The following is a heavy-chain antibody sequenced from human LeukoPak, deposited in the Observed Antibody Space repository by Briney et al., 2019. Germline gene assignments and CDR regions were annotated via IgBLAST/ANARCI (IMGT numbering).Heavy chain of an antibody. J-gene: IGHJ4*02. CDR3: AREPVATFYYFDY. Sequence: PSQTLSLTRTVSGGSVSSGSYHWSWIRQPPGRGLEWIGYIYYSGSTNYNPSLKSRVTISVDTSNNQFSLKLSSVTAADTAVYYCAREPVATFYYFDYWGQGTLVTVSS. CDR2: IYYSGST. V-gene: IGHV4-61*01. CDR1: GGSVSSGSYH. D-gene: IGHD5-12*01.